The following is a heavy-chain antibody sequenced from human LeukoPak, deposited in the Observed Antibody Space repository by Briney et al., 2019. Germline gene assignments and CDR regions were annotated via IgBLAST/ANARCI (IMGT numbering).Heavy chain of an antibody. J-gene: IGHJ4*02. CDR1: GYTLTELS. CDR3: ATAVDCSGGSCYSFDFDY. D-gene: IGHD2-15*01. Sequence: ASVKVSCKVSGYTLTELSMHWVRQAPGKGLEWMGGFDPEDGETICAQKFQGRVTMTEDTSTDTAYMELSSLRSEDTAVYYCATAVDCSGGSCYSFDFDYWGQGTLVTVSS. V-gene: IGHV1-24*01. CDR2: FDPEDGET.